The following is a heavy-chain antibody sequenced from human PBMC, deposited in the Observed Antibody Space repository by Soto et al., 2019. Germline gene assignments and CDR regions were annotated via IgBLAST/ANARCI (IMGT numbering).Heavy chain of an antibody. J-gene: IGHJ6*02. CDR1: GGSISSGDYY. CDR2: IYYSGST. Sequence: SETLSLTCTVSGGSISSGDYYWSWIRQPPGKGLEWIGYIYYSGSTYYNPPLKSRVTISVDTSKNQFSLKLSSVTAADTAVYYCARGGYSYGFFYGMDVWGQGTTVNVSS. D-gene: IGHD5-18*01. CDR3: ARGGYSYGFFYGMDV. V-gene: IGHV4-30-4*01.